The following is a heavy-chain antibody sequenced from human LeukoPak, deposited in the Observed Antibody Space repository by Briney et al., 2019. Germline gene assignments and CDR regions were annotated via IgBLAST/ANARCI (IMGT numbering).Heavy chain of an antibody. J-gene: IGHJ4*02. Sequence: GGSLRLSCTASGFTFSSLAMHWVRQAPGKGLEWVSGISGSGDATYYADSVRGRFTVSRDNSKNTLYLQMSSLRAEDTALYFCARVSSIGFHYDYWGPGTLVTVSS. CDR3: ARVSSIGFHYDY. V-gene: IGHV3-23*01. D-gene: IGHD3-22*01. CDR2: ISGSGDAT. CDR1: GFTFSSLA.